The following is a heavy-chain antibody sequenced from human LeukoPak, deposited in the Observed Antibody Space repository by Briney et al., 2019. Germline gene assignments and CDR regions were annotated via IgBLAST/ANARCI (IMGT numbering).Heavy chain of an antibody. D-gene: IGHD3-10*01. Sequence: GGSLRLSCAASGFTFSSYSMNWVRQAPGKGLEWVSSISSSSSSIYYADSVKGRFTISRDNPKNTLYLQMNSLRAEDTAVYFCAKRGVVIRVILVGFHKEAYYFDSWGQGALVSVSS. J-gene: IGHJ4*02. CDR3: AKRGVVIRVILVGFHKEAYYFDS. CDR2: ISSSSSSI. V-gene: IGHV3-21*04. CDR1: GFTFSSYS.